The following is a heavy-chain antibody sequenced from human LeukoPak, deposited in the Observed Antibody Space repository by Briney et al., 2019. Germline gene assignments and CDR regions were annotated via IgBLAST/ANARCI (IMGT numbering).Heavy chain of an antibody. Sequence: PGGSLRLSCAASGFTFSSYGMHWVRQAPGKGLEWVAVIWYDGSNKYYADSVKGRFTISRDNSKNTLYLQMNSLRAEDTAVYYCARAQDIVVVPAAMLFDYWGQGTLVTVSS. CDR2: IWYDGSNK. CDR1: GFTFSSYG. CDR3: ARAQDIVVVPAAMLFDY. V-gene: IGHV3-33*01. J-gene: IGHJ4*02. D-gene: IGHD2-2*01.